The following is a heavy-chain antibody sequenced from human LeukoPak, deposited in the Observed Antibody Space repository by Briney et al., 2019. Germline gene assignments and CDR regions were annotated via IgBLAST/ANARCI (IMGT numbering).Heavy chain of an antibody. CDR1: GFTFSSYA. CDR3: AREGLGIVVVPAVTHYAFDI. CDR2: ISSSGSTI. D-gene: IGHD2-2*03. Sequence: GGSLRLSCAASGFTFSSYAMNWVRQAPGKGLEWVSYISSSGSTIYYADSVKGRFTISRDNAKNSLYLQMNSLRAEDTAVYYCAREGLGIVVVPAVTHYAFDIWGQGTMVTASS. V-gene: IGHV3-48*03. J-gene: IGHJ3*02.